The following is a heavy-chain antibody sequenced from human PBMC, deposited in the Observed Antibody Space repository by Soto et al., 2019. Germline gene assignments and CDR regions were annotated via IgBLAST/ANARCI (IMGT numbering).Heavy chain of an antibody. CDR3: AKDGSHNFDY. D-gene: IGHD1-26*01. CDR2: MSYDGSNE. CDR1: GFTFSHYA. V-gene: IGHV3-30*18. J-gene: IGHJ4*02. Sequence: QVQLVESGGGVVEPGRSLRLSCPASGFTFSHYAMHWVRQAPGKGLEWVALMSYDGSNEYYADSVKGRFTISRDNSRNTLYLQMNSLRAEDTAVYCCAKDGSHNFDYWGQGTLVTVSS.